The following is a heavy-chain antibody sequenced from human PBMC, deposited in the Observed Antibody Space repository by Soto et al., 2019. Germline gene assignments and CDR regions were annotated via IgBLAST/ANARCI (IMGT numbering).Heavy chain of an antibody. V-gene: IGHV3-21*06. CDR1: GFTFSTYS. J-gene: IGHJ4*02. CDR2: ISGSSGDI. D-gene: IGHD3-22*01. CDR3: ARDPVYSDSSGYYFDY. Sequence: GGSLRLSCAASGFTFSTYSMNWVRQAPGKGLQWVSSISGSSGDIYYADSVKGRFTISRDNANNSLCLQMNSLRAEDTAVYYCARDPVYSDSSGYYFDYWGQGILVTVSS.